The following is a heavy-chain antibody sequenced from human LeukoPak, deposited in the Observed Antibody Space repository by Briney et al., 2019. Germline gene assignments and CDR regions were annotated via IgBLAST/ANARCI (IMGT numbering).Heavy chain of an antibody. J-gene: IGHJ4*02. CDR2: IVVGSGNT. D-gene: IGHD6-19*01. CDR3: AGDVGSGALDY. Sequence: SVKVSCKASGFSFTSSAMQWVRQARGQRLEWIGWIVVGSGNTNYAQKFQERVTITRDMSTSTAYMELSSLRSEDMAVYYCAGDVGSGALDYWGQGTLVTVSS. CDR1: GFSFTSSA. V-gene: IGHV1-58*02.